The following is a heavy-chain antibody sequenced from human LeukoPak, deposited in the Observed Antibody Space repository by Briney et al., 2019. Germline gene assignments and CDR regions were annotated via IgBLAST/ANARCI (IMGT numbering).Heavy chain of an antibody. J-gene: IGHJ4*02. Sequence: GGSLRLSCAASGFTFSSYGMHWVRQAPGKGLEWVAVISYDGSNKYYADSVKGRFTISRDNSKNTLYLQMNSLRAEDTAVYYCAKVGSPLQLWLLGYWGQGTLVTVSS. CDR1: GFTFSSYG. D-gene: IGHD5-18*01. CDR2: ISYDGSNK. CDR3: AKVGSPLQLWLLGY. V-gene: IGHV3-30*18.